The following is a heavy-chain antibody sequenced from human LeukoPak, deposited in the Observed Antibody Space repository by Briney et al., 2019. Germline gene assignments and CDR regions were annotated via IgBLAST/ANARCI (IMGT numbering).Heavy chain of an antibody. Sequence: SVKVSCKASGGTFSSYAIGWVRQAPGQGLEWTGGIIPIFGTANYAQKFQGRVTITTDESTSTAYMELSSLRSEDTAVYYCARAPPHCSSTSCPVYGAFDIWGQGTMVTVSS. CDR3: ARAPPHCSSTSCPVYGAFDI. CDR2: IIPIFGTA. D-gene: IGHD2-2*01. V-gene: IGHV1-69*05. J-gene: IGHJ3*02. CDR1: GGTFSSYA.